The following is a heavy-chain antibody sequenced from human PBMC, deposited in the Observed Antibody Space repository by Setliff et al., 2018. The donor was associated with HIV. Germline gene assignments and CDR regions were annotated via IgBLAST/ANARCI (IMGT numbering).Heavy chain of an antibody. V-gene: IGHV4-59*08. CDR3: ARQVSIPGVAITPVDY. D-gene: IGHD5-12*01. J-gene: IGHJ4*02. CDR2: IYSSGST. Sequence: SETLSLTCSVSGVSISNYYWSWIRQPPGKGLEWIGFIYSSGSTNYNPSLKSRVTISVDTSKNQFSLKLNSVTAADTAVYYCARQVSIPGVAITPVDYWGQGALVTVSS. CDR1: GVSISNYY.